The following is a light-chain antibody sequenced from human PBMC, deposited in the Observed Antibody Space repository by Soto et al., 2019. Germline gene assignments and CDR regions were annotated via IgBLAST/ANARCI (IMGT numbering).Light chain of an antibody. J-gene: IGLJ2*01. CDR3: QVWDSSHVV. CDR1: NIGSKN. Sequence: YELTQPLSVSVALGQTARITCGGNNIGSKNVHWYQQKPGQAPVLVIYRDSNRPSGIPERFSGSNSGNTATLTISRAQAGDEADYYCQVWDSSHVVFGGGTQLTVL. V-gene: IGLV3-9*01. CDR2: RDS.